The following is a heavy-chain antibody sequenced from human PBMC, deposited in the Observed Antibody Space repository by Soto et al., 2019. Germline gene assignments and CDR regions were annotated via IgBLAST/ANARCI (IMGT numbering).Heavy chain of an antibody. CDR3: ARAYCTNGVCYYYYYYGMDV. CDR2: INPNSGGT. D-gene: IGHD2-8*01. CDR1: GYTFTGYY. V-gene: IGHV1-2*02. Sequence: ASVKVSCKASGYTFTGYYMHWVRQAPGQGLEWMGWINPNSGGTNYAQKFQGRVTMTRDTSISTAYMELSRLRSDDTAVYYCARAYCTNGVCYYYYYYGMDVWGQGTTVTVSS. J-gene: IGHJ6*02.